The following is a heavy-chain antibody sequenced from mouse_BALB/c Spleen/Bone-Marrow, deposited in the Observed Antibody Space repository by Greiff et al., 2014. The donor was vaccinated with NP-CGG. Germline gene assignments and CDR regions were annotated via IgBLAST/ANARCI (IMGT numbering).Heavy chain of an antibody. CDR1: GYSFTSYT. J-gene: IGHJ2*01. Sequence: QVQLKESRAELARPGASVRMSCKASGYSFTSYTILWLKQRPGQGLEWIAYIVPSTAYSNYNQKFKDRATLTAGKSSSTASMQLRRLTSEDSAVYYCAREGTYDGCYGHFDYWGPGATLTVSS. V-gene: IGHV1-4*01. CDR2: IVPSTAYS. D-gene: IGHD2-3*01. CDR3: AREGTYDGCYGHFDY.